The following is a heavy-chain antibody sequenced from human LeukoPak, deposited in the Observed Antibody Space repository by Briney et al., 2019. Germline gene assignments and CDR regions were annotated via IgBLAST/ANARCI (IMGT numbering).Heavy chain of an antibody. D-gene: IGHD3-10*01. CDR1: GYTFTSYD. V-gene: IGHV1-18*04. J-gene: IGHJ4*02. Sequence: GASVKVSCKDSGYTFTSYDINWVRQATGQGLEWMGWMNPNSGNTNFAQKLQGRVTMTTDTSTNTAYMELRSLRSDDTAVYYCARFETTSYYYGSGSYYRYWGQGTLVTVSS. CDR3: ARFETTSYYYGSGSYYRY. CDR2: MNPNSGNT.